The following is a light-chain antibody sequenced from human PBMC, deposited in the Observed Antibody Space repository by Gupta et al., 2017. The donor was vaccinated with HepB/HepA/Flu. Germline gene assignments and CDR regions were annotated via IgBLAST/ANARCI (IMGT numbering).Light chain of an antibody. J-gene: IGLJ2*01. V-gene: IGLV2-23*02. CDR3: CSYVGSSTLV. CDR2: EVS. Sequence: QSALTQPASVSGSPGQSITISCTGTSSDVGNYKLVSWYQQHPGKAPKLMIFEVSKRPSGVSNRFSGSKSGNTASLTISGLQAEDEADYYCCSYVGSSTLVFGGGTKVTVL. CDR1: SSDVGNYKL.